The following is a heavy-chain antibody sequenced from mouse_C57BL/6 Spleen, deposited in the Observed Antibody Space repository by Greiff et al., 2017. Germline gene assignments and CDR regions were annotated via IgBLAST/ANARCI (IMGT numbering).Heavy chain of an antibody. CDR2: IDPSDSET. Sequence: QVQLQQPGAELVRPGSSVKLSCKASGYTFTSYWLHWVKQRPIQGLEWIGNIDPSDSETHYNQKFKDKATLTVDKSSSTAYMQLSSLTSEDSEVDYCARVRDYYGSSPDYWGQGTTLTVSS. CDR1: GYTFTSYW. J-gene: IGHJ2*01. D-gene: IGHD1-1*01. V-gene: IGHV1-52*01. CDR3: ARVRDYYGSSPDY.